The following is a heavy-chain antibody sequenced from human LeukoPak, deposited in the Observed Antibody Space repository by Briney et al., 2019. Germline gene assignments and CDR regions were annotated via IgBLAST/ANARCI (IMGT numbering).Heavy chain of an antibody. J-gene: IGHJ3*02. D-gene: IGHD1-26*01. CDR1: GGSISSGDYY. Sequence: SQTLSLTCTVSGGSISSGDYYWSWIRQPPGKGLEWIGYIYYSGSTYHNPSLKSRVTISVDTSKNQFSLKLNSVTAADTAVYYCARVSGSGSQDAFDIWGQGTMVTVSS. CDR2: IYYSGST. V-gene: IGHV4-30-4*01. CDR3: ARVSGSGSQDAFDI.